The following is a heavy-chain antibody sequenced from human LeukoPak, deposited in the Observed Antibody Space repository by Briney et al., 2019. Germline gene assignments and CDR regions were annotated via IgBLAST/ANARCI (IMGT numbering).Heavy chain of an antibody. CDR3: ARFAEISGTTSYAPFDY. CDR1: GGSISSSSYN. J-gene: IGHJ4*02. Sequence: PSETLSLTCTVSGGSISSSSYNWGWIRQPPGKGLEWIGSIYYSGSTYYNPSLKSRVTMSVDTSKNQFSLKLSSVTAADTAVYYCARFAEISGTTSYAPFDYWGQGALVTVSS. CDR2: IYYSGST. D-gene: IGHD1-20*01. V-gene: IGHV4-39*07.